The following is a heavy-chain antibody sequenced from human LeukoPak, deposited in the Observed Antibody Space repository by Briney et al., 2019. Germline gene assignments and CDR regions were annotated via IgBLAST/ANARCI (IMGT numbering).Heavy chain of an antibody. V-gene: IGHV3-23*01. Sequence: GGSLRLSCAASGFIFSRHAMSWVRQAPGKGLEWVSTTGLESVHTLCADSVQGRFTVSRDNSRNTLDLQMDNLRVDDTAVYYCAKGDDIGRHPTRAYYFDIWGQGTLVTVSS. CDR1: GFIFSRHA. CDR2: TGLESVHT. J-gene: IGHJ4*02. CDR3: AKGDDIGRHPTRAYYFDI. D-gene: IGHD1-26*01.